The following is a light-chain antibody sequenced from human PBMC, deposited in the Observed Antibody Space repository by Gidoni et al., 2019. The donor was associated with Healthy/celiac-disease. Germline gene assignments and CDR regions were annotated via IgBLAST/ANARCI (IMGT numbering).Light chain of an antibody. CDR1: QSVSSY. Sequence: EIVLTQSPATLSLSPGERATLSCRASQSVSSYLAWYQQKPGHAPRLLIYDASNRATGIPARFSGSGSGTDFTLTISSLEPEDFAVYYCQRRSKTLTFGGGTKVEIK. CDR2: DAS. CDR3: QRRSKTLT. J-gene: IGKJ4*01. V-gene: IGKV3-11*01.